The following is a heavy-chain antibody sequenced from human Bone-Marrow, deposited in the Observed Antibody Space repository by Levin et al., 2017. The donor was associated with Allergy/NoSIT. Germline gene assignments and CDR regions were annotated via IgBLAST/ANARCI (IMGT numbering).Heavy chain of an antibody. Sequence: LSLTCAASGFTFSSYWMSWVRQAPGKGLEWVANIKQDGSEKYYVDSVKGRFTISRDNAKNSLYLQMNSLRAEDTAVYYCARCCGAIAAAGRGWFDPWGQGTLVTVSS. CDR3: ARCCGAIAAAGRGWFDP. D-gene: IGHD6-13*01. J-gene: IGHJ5*02. V-gene: IGHV3-7*01. CDR1: GFTFSSYW. CDR2: IKQDGSEK.